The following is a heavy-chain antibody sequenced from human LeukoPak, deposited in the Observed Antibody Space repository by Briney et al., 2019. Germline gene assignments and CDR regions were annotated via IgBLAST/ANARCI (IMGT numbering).Heavy chain of an antibody. D-gene: IGHD3-22*01. V-gene: IGHV3-74*01. CDR2: IRSDGSST. CDR3: AREQGYYSVPGY. Sequence: GGSLRLSCAASGFTFSRYWMHWVRQAPGKGPVWVSRIRSDGSSTDYADSVKGRFTISRDNAKNTLYLQMNSLRAEDTAAYYCAREQGYYSVPGYWGQGTQVTVSS. CDR1: GFTFSRYW. J-gene: IGHJ4*02.